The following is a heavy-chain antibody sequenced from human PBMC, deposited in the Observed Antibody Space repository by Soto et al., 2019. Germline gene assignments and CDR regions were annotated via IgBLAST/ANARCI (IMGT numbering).Heavy chain of an antibody. CDR1: GFTFSSYA. CDR2: ISGSGGST. Sequence: PGGSLRLSCAASGFTFSSYAMSWVRQAPGKGLEWVSAISGSGGSTYYADSVKGRFTISRDNSKNTLYLQMNSLRAEDTAVYYCARDDELGRGMDVWGQGTTVTVSS. J-gene: IGHJ6*02. D-gene: IGHD3-16*01. CDR3: ARDDELGRGMDV. V-gene: IGHV3-23*01.